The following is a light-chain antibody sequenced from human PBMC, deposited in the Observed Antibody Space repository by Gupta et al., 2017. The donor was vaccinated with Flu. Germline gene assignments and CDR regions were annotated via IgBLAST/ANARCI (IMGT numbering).Light chain of an antibody. CDR1: QDISNY. CDR2: DAS. J-gene: IGKJ4*01. CDR3: QQYDNLGLT. V-gene: IGKV1-33*01. Sequence: DIQMTQSPSSLSASVGDRVTITCQASQDISNYLNWYQQKPGKAPKLLIYDASNLETGVPSRFSGSGSGTDFTFTISSLQPEDNATYYCQQYDNLGLTFGGGTKVEIK.